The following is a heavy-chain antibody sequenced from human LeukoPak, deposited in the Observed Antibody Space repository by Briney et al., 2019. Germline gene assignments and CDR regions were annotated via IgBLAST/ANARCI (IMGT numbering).Heavy chain of an antibody. J-gene: IGHJ4*02. V-gene: IGHV4-39*01. CDR2: IYYSGST. Sequence: PSETLSLTCTVSGGSISSSSYYWGWIRQPPGKGLEWIGSIYYSGSTYYNPSLKSRVTISVDTSKNQFSLKLSSVTAADTAVYYCARHPWGMGSSWHKRTGTGYYFDYWGQGTLVTVSS. CDR1: GGSISSSSYY. D-gene: IGHD6-13*01. CDR3: ARHPWGMGSSWHKRTGTGYYFDY.